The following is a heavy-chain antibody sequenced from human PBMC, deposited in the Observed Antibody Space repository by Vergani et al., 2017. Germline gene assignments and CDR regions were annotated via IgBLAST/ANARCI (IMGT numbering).Heavy chain of an antibody. CDR3: VYRKTECGTTGCFYPFYYCYYMDV. V-gene: IGHV2-5*04. J-gene: IGHJ6*03. CDR2: IYWNDDQ. CDR1: GFSLNTRGVS. D-gene: IGHD1-7*01. Sequence: QITLKESGPTLVKPTQTLTLTCTFSGFSLNTRGVSVAWLRQPPGKALDCLALIYWNDDQHYSPSLNNRVTITKDTSKNQVVLTMTNMDYVDTGTYYCVYRKTECGTTGCFYPFYYCYYMDVWGKGTTVTVSS.